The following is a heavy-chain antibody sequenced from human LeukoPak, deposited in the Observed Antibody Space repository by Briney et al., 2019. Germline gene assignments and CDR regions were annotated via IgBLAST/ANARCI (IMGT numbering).Heavy chain of an antibody. CDR3: ARGTMTTVTYYFDY. J-gene: IGHJ4*02. CDR2: INHSGST. D-gene: IGHD4-17*01. CDR1: GGSFSGYY. V-gene: IGHV4-34*01. Sequence: SETLSLTCAVYGGSFSGYYWSWIRQPPGKGLEWIGEINHSGSTNYNPSLKGRVTISVDTSKNQFSLKLSSVTAADTAVYYCARGTMTTVTYYFDYWGQGTLVTVSS.